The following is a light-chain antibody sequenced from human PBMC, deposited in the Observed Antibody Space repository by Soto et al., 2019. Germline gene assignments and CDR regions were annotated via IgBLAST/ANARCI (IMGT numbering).Light chain of an antibody. Sequence: DIQMTQSPSSLSAPVGDRVAITCRASLGISNFLAWYQQKPGKVPKLLIYAASTLQSGVPSRLSGSGSGTDFTLTISSLQPEDAATYYCQKYNSAPWTFGQGTKVEIK. CDR3: QKYNSAPWT. V-gene: IGKV1-27*01. J-gene: IGKJ1*01. CDR1: LGISNF. CDR2: AAS.